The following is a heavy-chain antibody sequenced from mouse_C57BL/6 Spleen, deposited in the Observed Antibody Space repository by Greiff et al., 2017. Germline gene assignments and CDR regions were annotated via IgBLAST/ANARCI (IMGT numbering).Heavy chain of an antibody. J-gene: IGHJ2*01. CDR3: TRWSNYFFDY. CDR2: ISSGGDYI. D-gene: IGHD2-5*01. Sequence: EVMLVESGEGLVKPGGSLKLSCAASGFTFSSYAMSWVRQTPEKRLEWVAYISSGGDYIYYADTVKGRFTISRANARNTLYLQMSSLKSEDTAMYYCTRWSNYFFDYWGQGTTLTVSS. V-gene: IGHV5-9-1*02. CDR1: GFTFSSYA.